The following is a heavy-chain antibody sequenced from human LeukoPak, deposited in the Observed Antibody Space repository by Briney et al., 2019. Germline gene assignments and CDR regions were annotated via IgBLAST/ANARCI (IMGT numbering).Heavy chain of an antibody. CDR1: GFTVSSNY. CDR3: ARDFWSGSQADY. CDR2: IYSSGST. V-gene: IGHV3-53*01. Sequence: GGSLRLSCAASGFTVSSNYMSWVRQALGKGLEWVSVIYSSGSTYYADSVKGRFTISRDNSKNTLYLQMNNLRAEDTAVYFCARDFWSGSQADYWGQGTLVTVSS. J-gene: IGHJ4*02. D-gene: IGHD3-3*01.